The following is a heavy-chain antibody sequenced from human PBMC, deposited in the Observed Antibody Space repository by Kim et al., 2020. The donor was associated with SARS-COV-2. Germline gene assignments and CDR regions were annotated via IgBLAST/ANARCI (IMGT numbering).Heavy chain of an antibody. CDR1: GFTFSSYA. V-gene: IGHV3-23*01. CDR2: ISGSGGST. Sequence: GGSLRLSCAASGFTFSSYAMSWVRQAPGKGLEWVSAISGSGGSTYYADSVKGRFTISRDNSKNTLYLQMNSLRAEDTAVYYCAKSPDCSGGSCYNFDYWGQGTLVTVSS. J-gene: IGHJ4*02. D-gene: IGHD2-15*01. CDR3: AKSPDCSGGSCYNFDY.